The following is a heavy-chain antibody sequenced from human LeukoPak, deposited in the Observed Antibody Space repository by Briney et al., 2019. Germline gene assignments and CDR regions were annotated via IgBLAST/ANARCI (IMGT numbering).Heavy chain of an antibody. CDR1: RVSFSGYY. J-gene: IGHJ4*02. V-gene: IGHV4-34*01. CDR2: INHSGST. CDR3: ARGSSSDEAYRAY. Sequence: PSETLSLTCAVYRVSFSGYYWSWIRQPPGKGLEWIGEINHSGSTNYNPSLKSRVTISVDTSKNQFSLKLSSVTAADTAVYYCARGSSSDEAYRAYWGQGTLLPVSS. D-gene: IGHD3-16*02.